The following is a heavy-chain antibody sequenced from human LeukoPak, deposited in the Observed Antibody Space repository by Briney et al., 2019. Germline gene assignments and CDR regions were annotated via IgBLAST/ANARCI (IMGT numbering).Heavy chain of an antibody. Sequence: PSETLSLTCAVYGGSFSGYYWSWIRQPPGKGLEWIGEINHSGSTNYNPSLKSRVTISVGTSKNQFSLKLSSVTAADTAVYYCARVGGIFGVASDPIWGQGTLVTVSS. CDR2: INHSGST. CDR1: GGSFSGYY. CDR3: ARVGGIFGVASDPI. J-gene: IGHJ4*02. D-gene: IGHD3-3*01. V-gene: IGHV4-34*01.